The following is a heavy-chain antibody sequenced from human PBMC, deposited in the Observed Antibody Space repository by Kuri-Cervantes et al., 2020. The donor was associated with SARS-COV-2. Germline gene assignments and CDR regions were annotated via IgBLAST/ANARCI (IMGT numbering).Heavy chain of an antibody. CDR1: GGSISSSLYY. Sequence: GSLRLSCTVSGGSISSSLYYWGWVRQPPGQGLEWIGSIYYSGSTYYNPSLNSRVTISVDTSKNQFSLRLTPVTAADTAVYFCAKYGTDDYLSTYFGRGTWFDPWGQGTLVTVSS. CDR3: AKYGTDDYLSTYFGRGTWFDP. V-gene: IGHV4-39*07. CDR2: IYYSGST. J-gene: IGHJ5*02. D-gene: IGHD3-3*01.